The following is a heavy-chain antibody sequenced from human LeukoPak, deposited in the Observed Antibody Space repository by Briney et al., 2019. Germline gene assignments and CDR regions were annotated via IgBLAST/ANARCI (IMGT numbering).Heavy chain of an antibody. CDR2: ISGSGGST. CDR3: AKDKDLYRNGYYYYYMDV. CDR1: GFTFSSYG. Sequence: PGGSLRLSCAASGFTFSSYGMSWVRQAPGKGLEWVSAISGSGGSTYYADSVKGRFTISRDNSKNTLYLQMNSLRAEDTAVYYCAKDKDLYRNGYYYYYMDVWGKGTTVTVSS. V-gene: IGHV3-23*01. D-gene: IGHD5-12*01. J-gene: IGHJ6*03.